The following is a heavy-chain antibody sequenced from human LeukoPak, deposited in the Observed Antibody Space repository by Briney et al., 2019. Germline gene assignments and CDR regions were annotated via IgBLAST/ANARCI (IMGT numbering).Heavy chain of an antibody. CDR2: ISGSSSYI. Sequence: AGGSLRPSCAASGFTFSSYSVNWVRQAPGKGLEWVSSISGSSSYIYYADSVKGRFTISRDNAKNSLYLQMNSLRAEDTAVYYCARVGSSWLIDAFDIWGQGTMVTVSS. V-gene: IGHV3-21*01. CDR3: ARVGSSWLIDAFDI. D-gene: IGHD6-13*01. CDR1: GFTFSSYS. J-gene: IGHJ3*02.